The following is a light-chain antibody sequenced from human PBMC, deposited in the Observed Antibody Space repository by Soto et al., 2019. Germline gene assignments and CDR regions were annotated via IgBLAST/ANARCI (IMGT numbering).Light chain of an antibody. CDR3: HQRSSWPRT. CDR2: GAS. Sequence: EIVMTQSPATLSVSPGEGATLSCRASQSVSSNLAWYQQKPGQAPRLLIYGASTRATGIPARFSGSGSGTDFTLTISSLEPEDFAVYYCHQRSSWPRTFGQGTKVDI. V-gene: IGKV3-15*01. J-gene: IGKJ1*01. CDR1: QSVSSN.